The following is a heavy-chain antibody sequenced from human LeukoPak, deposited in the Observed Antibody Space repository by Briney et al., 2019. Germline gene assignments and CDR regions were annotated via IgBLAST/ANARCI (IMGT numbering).Heavy chain of an antibody. Sequence: GGSLRLSCAASGFTFSSYAMSWVRQAPGKGLEWVSAISGSGGSTYYADSVKGRFTISRDNSKNTLYLQMNSLRAEDTAVYYCAKDRRGSGSYEAIDPWGQGTLVTVSS. CDR3: AKDRRGSGSYEAIDP. CDR2: ISGSGGST. CDR1: GFTFSSYA. D-gene: IGHD6-19*01. J-gene: IGHJ5*02. V-gene: IGHV3-23*01.